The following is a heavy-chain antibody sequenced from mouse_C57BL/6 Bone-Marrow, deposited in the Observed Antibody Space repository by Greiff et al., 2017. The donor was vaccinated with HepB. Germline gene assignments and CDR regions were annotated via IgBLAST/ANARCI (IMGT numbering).Heavy chain of an antibody. Sequence: QVQLQQPGAELVMPGASVKLSCKASGYTFTSYWMHWVKQRPGQGLEWIGEIDPSESYTNYNQKFKGKSTLTVDKSSSTAYMQLSSLTSEDSAVYYCARKSGNSWFAYWGQGTLVTVSA. V-gene: IGHV1-69*01. D-gene: IGHD1-3*01. CDR3: ARKSGNSWFAY. CDR2: IDPSESYT. J-gene: IGHJ3*01. CDR1: GYTFTSYW.